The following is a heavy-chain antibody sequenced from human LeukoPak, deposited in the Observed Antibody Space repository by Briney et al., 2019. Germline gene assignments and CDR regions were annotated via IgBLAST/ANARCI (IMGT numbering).Heavy chain of an antibody. D-gene: IGHD2-15*01. CDR3: ARAVVVAAHAFDY. CDR2: ISYDGSNK. Sequence: GGSLRLSCAASGFTFSSYAMHWVRQAPGKGLEWVAVISYDGSNKYYADSVKGRFTISRDNSKNTLYPQMNSLRAEDTAVYYCARAVVVAAHAFDYWGQGTLVTVSS. V-gene: IGHV3-30-3*01. CDR1: GFTFSSYA. J-gene: IGHJ4*02.